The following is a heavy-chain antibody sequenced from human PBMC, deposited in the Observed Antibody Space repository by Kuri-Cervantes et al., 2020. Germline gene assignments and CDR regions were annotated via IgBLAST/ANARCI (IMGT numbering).Heavy chain of an antibody. CDR1: GFTFSSYG. CDR2: ISYDGSNK. J-gene: IGHJ3*02. CDR3: ASGEPAAFDI. V-gene: IGHV3-30*03. Sequence: GESLKISCAASGFTFSSYGMHWVRQAPGKGLEWVAVISYDGSNKYYADSAKGRFTISRDNSKNTLYLQMNSLRAEDTAVYYCASGEPAAFDIWGQGTMVTVSS. D-gene: IGHD1-14*01.